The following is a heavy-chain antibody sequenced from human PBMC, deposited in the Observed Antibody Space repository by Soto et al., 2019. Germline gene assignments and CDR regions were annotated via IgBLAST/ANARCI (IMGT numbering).Heavy chain of an antibody. CDR1: GGSSISSSYC. CDR2: IYYSGST. Sequence: TLETLPLTCTVSGGSSISSSYCWGWIRKPPGKGLEWIGSIYYSGSTYYNPSLKSRVTISVDTSKNQFSLKLSSVTAADTAVYYCARSVDTAMGHFDYWGQGTLLTVSS. D-gene: IGHD5-18*01. CDR3: ARSVDTAMGHFDY. V-gene: IGHV4-39*01. J-gene: IGHJ4*02.